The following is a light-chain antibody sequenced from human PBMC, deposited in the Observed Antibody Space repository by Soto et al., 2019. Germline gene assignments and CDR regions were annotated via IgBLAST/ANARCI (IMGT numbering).Light chain of an antibody. CDR1: QSVSSNY. CDR3: QLYDNSLYT. Sequence: EIVLTQSPGTLSLSPGERATLSCRASQSVSSNYLAWYQQKPGQAPRLLIYGASTRATGIPDRFSGSGSGTDFTLTIIRLEPEDFAVYYCQLYDNSLYTFGQGTNLDIK. CDR2: GAS. J-gene: IGKJ2*01. V-gene: IGKV3-20*01.